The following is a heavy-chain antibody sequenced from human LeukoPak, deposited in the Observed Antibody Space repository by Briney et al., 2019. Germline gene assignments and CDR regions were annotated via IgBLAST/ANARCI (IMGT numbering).Heavy chain of an antibody. Sequence: GGSLRLSCAASGFTFSSYEMNWVRQAPGKGLEWVSYISSSGSTIYYADSVKGRFTISRDNAKNSLYLQMNSLRAEDTAVYYCARDWFDGSSSSWFHWGQGTLVTVSS. J-gene: IGHJ4*02. D-gene: IGHD6-13*01. CDR2: ISSSGSTI. V-gene: IGHV3-48*03. CDR3: ARDWFDGSSSSWFH. CDR1: GFTFSSYE.